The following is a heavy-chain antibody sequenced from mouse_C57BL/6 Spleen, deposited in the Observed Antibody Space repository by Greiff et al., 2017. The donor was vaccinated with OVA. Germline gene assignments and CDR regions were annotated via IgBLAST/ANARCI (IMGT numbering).Heavy chain of an antibody. CDR2: ISNGGGST. V-gene: IGHV5-12*01. CDR3: ARRTANWDYFDY. CDR1: GFTFSDYY. D-gene: IGHD4-1*01. J-gene: IGHJ2*01. Sequence: EVKLMESGGGLVQPGGSLKLSCAASGFTFSDYYMYWVRQTPEKRLEWVAYISNGGGSTYYPDTVKGRFTISRDNAKNTLYLQMSRLKSEDTAMYYCARRTANWDYFDYWGQGTTLTVSS.